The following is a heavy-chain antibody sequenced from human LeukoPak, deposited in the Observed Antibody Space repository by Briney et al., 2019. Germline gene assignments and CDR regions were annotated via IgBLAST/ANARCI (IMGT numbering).Heavy chain of an antibody. CDR3: ASSSWIQQFDY. J-gene: IGHJ4*02. V-gene: IGHV4-59*01. D-gene: IGHD5-18*01. Sequence: ASETLSLTCTVSGGSISSYYWSWIRQPPGKGLEWIGYIYYSGSTNHNPSLKSRVTISVDTSKNQFSLKLSSVTAADTAVYYCASSSWIQQFDYWGQGTLVTVSS. CDR1: GGSISSYY. CDR2: IYYSGST.